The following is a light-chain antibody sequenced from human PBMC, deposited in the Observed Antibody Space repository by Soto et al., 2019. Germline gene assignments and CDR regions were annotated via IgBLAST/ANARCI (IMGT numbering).Light chain of an antibody. V-gene: IGKV3-15*01. CDR1: QSVSSN. CDR2: GAS. Sequence: EIVMTQSPATLSVSPRERATLSCRASQSVSSNLAWYQQKPGQAPRLLIYGASTRATGIPARFSGSGSGTEFTLTISSLQSEDFAVYYCQQCGGTPLTFGGGTKVEIK. CDR3: QQCGGTPLT. J-gene: IGKJ4*01.